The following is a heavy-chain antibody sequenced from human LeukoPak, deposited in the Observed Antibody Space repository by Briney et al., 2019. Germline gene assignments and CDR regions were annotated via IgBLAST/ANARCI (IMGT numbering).Heavy chain of an antibody. CDR1: GGSISSGAYY. CDR3: ARGRDVAALGSWFDP. V-gene: IGHV4-31*03. J-gene: IGHJ5*02. Sequence: SETLSLTCTVSGGSISSGAYYWSWIRQHPGKGLEWIGYIYHSGSAYYNPSLKSRVTISVDTSKNQFSLTLSSVTAADTAVYYCARGRDVAALGSWFDPWGQGTLVTVSS. CDR2: IYHSGSA. D-gene: IGHD7-27*01.